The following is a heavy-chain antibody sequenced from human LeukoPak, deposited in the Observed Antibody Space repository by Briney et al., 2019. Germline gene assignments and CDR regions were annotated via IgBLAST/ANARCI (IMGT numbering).Heavy chain of an antibody. CDR3: ATRSGWLAPAGMDV. CDR1: GFTFTSSA. Sequence: KVSCTASGFTFTSSAVQWVRQARGQRLEWIGWIVVGSGNTNYAQKFQERVTITRDMSTSTAYMELSSLRSEDTAVYYCATRSGWLAPAGMDVWAKGPRSPSP. J-gene: IGHJ6*02. D-gene: IGHD6-19*01. CDR2: IVVGSGNT. V-gene: IGHV1-58*01.